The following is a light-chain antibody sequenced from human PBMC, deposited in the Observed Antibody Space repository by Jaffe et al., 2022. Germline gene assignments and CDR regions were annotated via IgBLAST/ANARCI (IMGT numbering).Light chain of an antibody. Sequence: NFMLTQPHSVSESPGKTVTISCTRSSGSIASNYVQWYQQRPGSSPTTVIYEDNQRPSGVPHRFSGSIDSSSNSASLTISGLKTEDEADYYCQSYDSSNHVVFGGGTKLTAL. CDR3: QSYDSSNHVV. CDR2: EDN. V-gene: IGLV6-57*01. J-gene: IGLJ2*01. CDR1: SGSIASNY.